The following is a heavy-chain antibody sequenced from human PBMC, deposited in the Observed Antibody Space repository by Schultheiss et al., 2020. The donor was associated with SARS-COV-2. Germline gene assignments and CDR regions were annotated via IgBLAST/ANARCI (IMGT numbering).Heavy chain of an antibody. V-gene: IGHV3-66*01. Sequence: GGSLRLSCAASGFTVSSNYMSWVRQAPGKGLEWVSGISSSGSITNYADSVKGRFTISRDNANNTLYLQMNSLRAEDTAVYYCARVRSSSWFNQRPSYGMDVWGQGTTVTVSS. CDR2: ISSSGSIT. D-gene: IGHD6-13*01. CDR1: GFTVSSNY. J-gene: IGHJ6*02. CDR3: ARVRSSSWFNQRPSYGMDV.